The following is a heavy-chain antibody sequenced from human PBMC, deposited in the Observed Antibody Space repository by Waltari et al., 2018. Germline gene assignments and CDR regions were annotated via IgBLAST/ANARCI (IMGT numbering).Heavy chain of an antibody. J-gene: IGHJ4*02. V-gene: IGHV3-7*01. CDR3: ARDDDGILDY. CDR1: GFTFSSYW. D-gene: IGHD3-3*01. CDR2: IKQDGGEK. Sequence: EVQLVESGGGLVQPGGSLRLSCAVSGFTFSSYWMAWVRQAPGKGLEWVAKIKQDGGEKHYVDTVKGQFTISRDNAKNSLFLQMNSLRAEDTAVYFCARDDDGILDYWGQGTLVTVSS.